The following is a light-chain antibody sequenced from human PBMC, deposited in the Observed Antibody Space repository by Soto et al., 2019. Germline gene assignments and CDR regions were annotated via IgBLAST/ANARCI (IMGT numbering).Light chain of an antibody. V-gene: IGLV2-14*03. CDR1: SSDVGGYNY. Sequence: QSVLTQPASVSGSPGQWITISCTGTSSDVGGYNYVSWYQQHPGKAPKLLICDVTNRPSGVSNRFSGSKSGNTASLTISGLQTEDEADYYCSSFASSIPLVFGGGTKLTVL. CDR3: SSFASSIPLV. J-gene: IGLJ2*01. CDR2: DVT.